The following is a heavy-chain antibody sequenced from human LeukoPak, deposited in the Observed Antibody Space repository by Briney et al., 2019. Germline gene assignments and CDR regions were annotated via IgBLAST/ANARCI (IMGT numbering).Heavy chain of an antibody. Sequence: GGSLKISCKGSGYRFNAYWIAWVRQMPGKGLELMGIFYPDDSDTRYSPSFQGQVTISADKSVRTAYLQWSSLKASDTAMYYCAGPNITSYYDSRGYDAFDVWGQGTMVTVSS. D-gene: IGHD3-22*01. V-gene: IGHV5-51*01. CDR3: AGPNITSYYDSRGYDAFDV. J-gene: IGHJ3*01. CDR1: GYRFNAYW. CDR2: FYPDDSDT.